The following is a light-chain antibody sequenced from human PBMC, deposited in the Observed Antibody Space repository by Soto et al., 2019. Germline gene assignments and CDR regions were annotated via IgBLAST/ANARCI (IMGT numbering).Light chain of an antibody. Sequence: DIQMTQSPSTLAASVGDTVTITCRASQSSSSWLAWYQQKPGKAPKLLIQKASSLESGVPSRFSGSRSGTEFTLTITSLQPDDFATYYCQQSRTFGQGTKVEIK. CDR3: QQSRT. CDR2: KAS. J-gene: IGKJ1*01. CDR1: QSSSSW. V-gene: IGKV1-5*03.